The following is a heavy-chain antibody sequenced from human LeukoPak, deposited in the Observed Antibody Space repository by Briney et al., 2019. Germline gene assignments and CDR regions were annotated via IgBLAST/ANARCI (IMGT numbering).Heavy chain of an antibody. CDR1: GGSISTYY. D-gene: IGHD4-17*01. J-gene: IGHJ4*02. Sequence: SETLSLTCTVSGGSISTYYWSWIRRPPGKGLEWIAYIHASGPTNYNPSLKSRITISVDTSKNQFSLKLSSVTAADTAVYYCARLANDYGDYEFDYWGQGTLVTVSS. CDR3: ARLANDYGDYEFDY. V-gene: IGHV4-4*09. CDR2: IHASGPT.